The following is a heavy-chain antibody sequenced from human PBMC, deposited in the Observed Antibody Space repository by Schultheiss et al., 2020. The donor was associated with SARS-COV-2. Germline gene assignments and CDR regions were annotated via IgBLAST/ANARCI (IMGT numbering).Heavy chain of an antibody. CDR1: GFTFSSYA. Sequence: GGSLRLSCAASGFTFSSYAMHWVRQAPGKGLEWVAVISYDGSNKYYADSVKGRFTISRDNSKNTLYLQMNSLRAEDTAVFYCARATSGIYDYWGQGTLVTVSS. D-gene: IGHD1-26*01. CDR2: ISYDGSNK. V-gene: IGHV3-30-3*01. J-gene: IGHJ4*02. CDR3: ARATSGIYDY.